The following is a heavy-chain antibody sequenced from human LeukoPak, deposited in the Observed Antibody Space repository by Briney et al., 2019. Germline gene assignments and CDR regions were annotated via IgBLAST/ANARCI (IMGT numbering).Heavy chain of an antibody. CDR3: TKDSLQRALRQGAQWEAFDY. D-gene: IGHD1-26*01. Sequence: GGSLRLSCAASGFTFDDYAMHWVRQVPGKGLEWVSGISWNSGSIGYADSVKGRFTISRDNAKNSLYLQMNSLRAEDTALYYCTKDSLQRALRQGAQWEAFDYWGQGTLVTVSS. V-gene: IGHV3-9*01. J-gene: IGHJ4*02. CDR1: GFTFDDYA. CDR2: ISWNSGSI.